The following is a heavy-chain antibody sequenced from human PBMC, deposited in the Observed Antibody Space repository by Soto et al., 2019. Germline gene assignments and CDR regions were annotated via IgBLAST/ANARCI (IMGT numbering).Heavy chain of an antibody. Sequence: ASVKVSCKASGYTFTGYYMHWVRQAPGQGLEWMGWINPNSGGTNYAQKFQGWVTMTRDTSISTAYMELSRLRSDDTAVYYCARERKIDKSSWSDYLFDNYYYYGMDVWGQGTTVTVSS. CDR1: GYTFTGYY. CDR3: ARERKIDKSSWSDYLFDNYYYYGMDV. D-gene: IGHD3-3*01. CDR2: INPNSGGT. V-gene: IGHV1-2*04. J-gene: IGHJ6*02.